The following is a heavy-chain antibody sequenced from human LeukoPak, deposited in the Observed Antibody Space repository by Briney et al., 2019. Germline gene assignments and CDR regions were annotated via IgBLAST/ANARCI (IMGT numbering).Heavy chain of an antibody. V-gene: IGHV3-48*01. Sequence: GGFLRLSCAASGFTFSSYSMNWVRQAPGKGLEWVSYISSSSSTIYYADSVKGRFTISRDNAKNSLYLQMNSLRAEDTAVYYCARVYSSSRNGYYYYMDVWGKGTTVTVSS. D-gene: IGHD6-13*01. CDR3: ARVYSSSRNGYYYYMDV. CDR2: ISSSSSTI. CDR1: GFTFSSYS. J-gene: IGHJ6*03.